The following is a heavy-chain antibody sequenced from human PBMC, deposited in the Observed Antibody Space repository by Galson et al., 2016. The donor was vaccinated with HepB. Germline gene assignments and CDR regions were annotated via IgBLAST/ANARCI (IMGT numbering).Heavy chain of an antibody. D-gene: IGHD3-10*01. V-gene: IGHV5-51*01. Sequence: QSGAEVKKPGESLKISCKGSGYIFDNYWIGCVRQRPGTGLEWLGIIYPGDSDIRYNPSFQGQVTISVYKSNSIASLQWSSLKASDTALSSCARRTIDNLLFAFDVWGQGTMVTVSS. CDR1: GYIFDNYW. CDR2: IYPGDSDI. CDR3: ARRTIDNLLFAFDV. J-gene: IGHJ3*01.